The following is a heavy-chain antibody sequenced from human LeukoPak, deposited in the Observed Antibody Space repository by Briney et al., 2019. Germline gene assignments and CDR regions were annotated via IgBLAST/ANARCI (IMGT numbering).Heavy chain of an antibody. CDR3: ARGGRWGAEDVGGEGDY. V-gene: IGHV1-2*02. CDR1: GYTLTGYY. CDR2: INPNSGGT. J-gene: IGHJ4*02. Sequence: ASVKVSCKASGYTLTGYYIHWVRQAPGQGLEWMGWINPNSGGTNYAQRFQGRVTMTRDTSISTAYMELSRLRSDDTAVYYCARGGRWGAEDVGGEGDYWGQGTLVTVSS. D-gene: IGHD3-16*01.